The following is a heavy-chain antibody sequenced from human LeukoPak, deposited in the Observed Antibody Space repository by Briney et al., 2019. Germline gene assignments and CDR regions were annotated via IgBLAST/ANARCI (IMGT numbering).Heavy chain of an antibody. V-gene: IGHV3-74*01. CDR3: ARDSGYLD. CDR2: INSDGSST. D-gene: IGHD2-2*03. J-gene: IGHJ4*02. CDR1: GFTFSSYW. Sequence: GGSLRLSCAASGFTFSSYWMHWVRQAPGKGRVWVSRINSDGSSTSYADSVKGRFTISRDNAKNTLYLQMNSLRAEDTAVYYCARDSGYLDWGQGTLVTVSS.